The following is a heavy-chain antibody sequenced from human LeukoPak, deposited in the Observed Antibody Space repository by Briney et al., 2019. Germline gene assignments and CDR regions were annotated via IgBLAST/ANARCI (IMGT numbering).Heavy chain of an antibody. V-gene: IGHV4-4*02. CDR2: IHHSGST. CDR1: GGSISTNNW. J-gene: IGHJ4*02. CDR3: ARDRGTWNDDGFDY. Sequence: SETLSLTCAVSGGSISTNNWWTWVRQPPGNGLEWIGEIHHSGSTDYNPSLKSRVTMSVDTSKNQFSLKLSSVTAADTAVYYCARDRGTWNDDGFDYWGQGTLVTVSS. D-gene: IGHD1-1*01.